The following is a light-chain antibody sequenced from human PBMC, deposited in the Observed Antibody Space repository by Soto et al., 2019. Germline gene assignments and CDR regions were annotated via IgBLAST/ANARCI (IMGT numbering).Light chain of an antibody. Sequence: QSALTQPASVSGSPGQSLTISCTGTSSDVGRYSLVFWYQQHPGKAPKLIIYEDVERPSGVSYRFSGSKSGNTASLTISGLQTEDEADYYCCSYAGGTSVIFGGGTKLTVL. CDR3: CSYAGGTSVI. CDR2: EDV. V-gene: IGLV2-23*01. J-gene: IGLJ2*01. CDR1: SSDVGRYSL.